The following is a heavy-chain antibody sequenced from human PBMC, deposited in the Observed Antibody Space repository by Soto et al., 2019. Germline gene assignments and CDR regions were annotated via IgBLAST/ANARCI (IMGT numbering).Heavy chain of an antibody. J-gene: IGHJ5*02. D-gene: IGHD6-13*01. CDR2: ISGSGGST. CDR3: AKGLISSSWSKIPNWFDP. CDR1: GFTFSSYA. V-gene: IGHV3-23*01. Sequence: GGSLRLSCAASGFTFSSYAMSWVRQAPGKGLEWVSAISGSGGSTYYADSVKGRFTIPRGNSEKTLYLQMNSLRAEDTAVYYCAKGLISSSWSKIPNWFDPWGQGTLVTVSS.